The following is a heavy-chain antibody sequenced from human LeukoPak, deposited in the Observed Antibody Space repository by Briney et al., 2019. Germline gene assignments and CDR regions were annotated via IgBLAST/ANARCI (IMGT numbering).Heavy chain of an antibody. Sequence: SETLSLTCSVSADSITMYYWTWIRQPPGKGLEWIGYVDHTGSTNFNPSLNGRVSISRDTTKNLFSLRLRSVTAADTAVYFCARGRVSSSTWYSTYYYYFYMDVWGKGTTVTVSS. J-gene: IGHJ6*03. CDR1: ADSITMYY. D-gene: IGHD1-1*01. V-gene: IGHV4-59*01. CDR2: VDHTGST. CDR3: ARGRVSSSTWYSTYYYYFYMDV.